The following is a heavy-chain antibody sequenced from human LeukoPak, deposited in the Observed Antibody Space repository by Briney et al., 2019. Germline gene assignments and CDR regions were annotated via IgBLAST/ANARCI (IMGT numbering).Heavy chain of an antibody. CDR1: GGTFSSYA. CDR3: ARRTVQEGVDY. D-gene: IGHD3-16*01. CDR2: IIPIFGTA. J-gene: IGHJ4*02. Sequence: SVKVSCKASGGTFSSYAIGWVRQAPGQGLEWMGGIIPIFGTANYAQKLQGRVTITADESTSTAYMELSSLRSEDTAVYYCARRTVQEGVDYWGQGTLVTVSS. V-gene: IGHV1-69*13.